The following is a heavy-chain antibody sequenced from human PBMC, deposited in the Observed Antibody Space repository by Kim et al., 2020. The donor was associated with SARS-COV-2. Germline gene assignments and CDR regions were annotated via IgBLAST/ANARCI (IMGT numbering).Heavy chain of an antibody. D-gene: IGHD6-13*01. CDR1: GFTFSSYG. CDR2: ISYDGSNK. V-gene: IGHV3-30*18. J-gene: IGHJ3*02. CDR3: AKGALAAAGILWAEAFDI. Sequence: GGSLRLSCAASGFTFSSYGMHWVRQAPGKGLEWVAVISYDGSNKYYADSVKGRFTISRDNSKNTLYLQMNSLRAEDTAVYYCAKGALAAAGILWAEAFDIWGQGTMVTVSS.